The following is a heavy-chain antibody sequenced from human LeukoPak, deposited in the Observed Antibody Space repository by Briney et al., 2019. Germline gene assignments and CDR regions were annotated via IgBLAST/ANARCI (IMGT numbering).Heavy chain of an antibody. V-gene: IGHV1-2*02. CDR3: ARAEFCAPNCYSYFYY. D-gene: IGHD2-21*02. CDR2: INPNSGGT. J-gene: IGHJ4*02. Sequence: ASVKVSCKASGYTFTNYVLHWLRQAPGQGLEWMGWINPNSGGTNYAQNFQGRVTMTRDTSIGTAYMELSRLTSDDTAVYYCARAEFCAPNCYSYFYYWGQGTLVTVSS. CDR1: GYTFTNYV.